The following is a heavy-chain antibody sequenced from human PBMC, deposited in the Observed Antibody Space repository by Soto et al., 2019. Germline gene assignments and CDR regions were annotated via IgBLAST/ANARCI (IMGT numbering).Heavy chain of an antibody. CDR3: AKDRAGFIMGSGAFDI. V-gene: IGHV4-31*03. CDR1: GGSISSGGYY. CDR2: IYNSGST. D-gene: IGHD3-10*01. J-gene: IGHJ3*02. Sequence: SETLSLTCTVSGGSISSGGYYWSWIRQHPGKGLEWIGYIYNSGSTYYNPSLKSRVTISLDTSKNQFSLKLSSVTAADTAVYYCAKDRAGFIMGSGAFDIWGQGTMVTVSS.